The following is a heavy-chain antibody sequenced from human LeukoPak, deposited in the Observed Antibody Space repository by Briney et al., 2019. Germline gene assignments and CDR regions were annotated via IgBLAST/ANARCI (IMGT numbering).Heavy chain of an antibody. CDR2: NYYSGST. CDR3: ATGHDTPYLTY. CDR1: GGSINIGAYY. J-gene: IGHJ4*02. Sequence: KASQTLSLTCTVSGGSINIGAYYWSWIRQHPGKGLDWIGYNYYSGSTYYNPSLKGRLTISIDTSKNQFSLRLSSVTAADTAIYDRATGHDTPYLTYWGQGTLVTVSS. V-gene: IGHV4-31*03. D-gene: IGHD2-15*01.